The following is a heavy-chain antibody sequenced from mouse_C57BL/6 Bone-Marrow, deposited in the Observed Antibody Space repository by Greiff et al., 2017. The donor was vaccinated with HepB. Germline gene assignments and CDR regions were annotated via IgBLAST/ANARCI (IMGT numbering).Heavy chain of an antibody. CDR1: GYTFTDYE. CDR3: TRGRLSWYFDV. Sequence: QVHVKQSGAELVRPGASVTLSCKASGYTFTDYEMHWVKQTPVHGLEWIGAIDPETGGTAYNQKFKGKAILTADKSSSTAYMELRSLTSEDSAVYYCTRGRLSWYFDVWGTGTTVTVSS. V-gene: IGHV1-15*01. D-gene: IGHD2-2*01. CDR2: IDPETGGT. J-gene: IGHJ1*03.